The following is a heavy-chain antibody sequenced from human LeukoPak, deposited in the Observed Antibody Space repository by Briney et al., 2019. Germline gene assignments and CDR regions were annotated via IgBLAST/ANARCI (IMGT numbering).Heavy chain of an antibody. CDR2: SRSRTNRYTT. J-gene: IGHJ4*02. V-gene: IGHV3-72*01. Sequence: PGGSLRLSCAASGFTFSDHYLDWVRQAPGKGLEWVGRSRSRTNRYTTQYAASVKGRFTISRDDSKNSLYLQMNSLRAEDTAVYYCAKDLLSSGTYYFDYWGQGTLVTVSS. CDR3: AKDLLSSGTYYFDY. CDR1: GFTFSDHY. D-gene: IGHD3-10*01.